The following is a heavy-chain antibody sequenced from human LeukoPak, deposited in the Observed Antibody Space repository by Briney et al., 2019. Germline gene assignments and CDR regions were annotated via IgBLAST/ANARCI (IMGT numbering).Heavy chain of an antibody. J-gene: IGHJ6*03. CDR2: IKQDGSEK. D-gene: IGHD3-16*01. V-gene: IGHV3-7*01. CDR1: GFTFSSYW. CDR3: AKTGGDNRTAYYYYYMDV. Sequence: GGSLRLSCAASGFTFSSYWMSWVRQAPGKGLEWVANIKQDGSEKYYVDSVKGRFTISRDNAKNSLYLQMNSLRAEDTAVYYCAKTGGDNRTAYYYYYMDVWGKGTTVTVSS.